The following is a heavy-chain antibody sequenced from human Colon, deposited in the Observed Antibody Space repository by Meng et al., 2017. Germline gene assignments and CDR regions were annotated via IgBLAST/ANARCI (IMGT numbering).Heavy chain of an antibody. CDR2: IYHSGST. V-gene: IGHV4-4*02. Sequence: QVQLGGSGPGLVKPSGTLSLPCAVSGGSISSSNWWSWVRQPPGKGLEWIGEIYHSGSTNYNPSLKSRVTISVDKSKNQFSLKLSSVTAADTAVYYCASGRKYCSSTSCYGQFDYWGQGTLVTVSS. CDR3: ASGRKYCSSTSCYGQFDY. CDR1: GGSISSSNW. J-gene: IGHJ4*02. D-gene: IGHD2-2*01.